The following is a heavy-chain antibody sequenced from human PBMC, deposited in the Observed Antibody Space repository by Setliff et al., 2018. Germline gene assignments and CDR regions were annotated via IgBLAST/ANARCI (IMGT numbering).Heavy chain of an antibody. V-gene: IGHV3-11*01. D-gene: IGHD6-19*01. CDR2: ITSSGSTV. J-gene: IGHJ4*02. CDR3: ARDSGLATDY. Sequence: PGGSLRLSCAASGFRFDDYYMSWIRQAPGKGLEWVAYITSSGSTVFYADSVKGRFTISRDNAKNSLYLQMNSLRVEDTAVYYCARDSGLATDYWGQGTLVTVSS. CDR1: GFRFDDYY.